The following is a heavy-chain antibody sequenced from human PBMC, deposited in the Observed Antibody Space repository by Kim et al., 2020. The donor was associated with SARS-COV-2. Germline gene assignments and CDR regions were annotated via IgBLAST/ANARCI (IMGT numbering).Heavy chain of an antibody. D-gene: IGHD6-19*01. V-gene: IGHV4-61*07. CDR3: ARLYRVAGYIFDI. Sequence: YTPSLKSRGSISVNMSKNKFYLKLSTVTAADTAGYYCARLYRVAGYIFDIWGQGTMVTVSS. J-gene: IGHJ3*02.